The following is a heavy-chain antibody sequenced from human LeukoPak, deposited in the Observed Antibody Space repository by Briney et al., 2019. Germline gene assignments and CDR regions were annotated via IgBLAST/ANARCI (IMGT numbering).Heavy chain of an antibody. D-gene: IGHD7-27*01. CDR2: INPNSGGT. CDR3: AAQQLTGDVGFDY. J-gene: IGHJ4*02. V-gene: IGHV1-2*02. Sequence: ASVKGSCKATGYTFTGYYMHWVRQAPGQGLEWMGWINPNSGGTNYARKFQGRVTMTRDTSISTAYMELSRLRSDDTAVYYCAAQQLTGDVGFDYWGQGTLVTVSS. CDR1: GYTFTGYY.